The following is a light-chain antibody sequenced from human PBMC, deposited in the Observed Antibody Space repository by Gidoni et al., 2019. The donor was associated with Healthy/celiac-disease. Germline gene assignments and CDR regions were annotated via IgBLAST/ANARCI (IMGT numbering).Light chain of an antibody. Sequence: DIQLTQSPSFLSASVGDRVTITCRASHGISSYLAWYQQKPGKAPKLLIYAASTLQSGVPSRFSGSGSGTEFTLTISSLQPEDFATYYCQQLNSYPPYTFGQGTKLEI. CDR3: QQLNSYPPYT. CDR1: HGISSY. J-gene: IGKJ2*01. CDR2: AAS. V-gene: IGKV1-9*01.